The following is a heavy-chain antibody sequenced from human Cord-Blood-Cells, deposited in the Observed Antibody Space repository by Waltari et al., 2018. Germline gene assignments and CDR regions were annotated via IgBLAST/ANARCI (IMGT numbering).Heavy chain of an antibody. CDR3: ARSAGYSSSWYYFDY. J-gene: IGHJ4*02. Sequence: QVQLQESGPGLVKPSETLSLTCTVSGGPISSYYWNWLRQPPGKGLEWIGYIYYSGSTNYNPSLKSRVTISVDTSKNQFSLKLSSVTAADTAVYYCARSAGYSSSWYYFDYWGQGTLVTVSS. V-gene: IGHV4-59*08. CDR2: IYYSGST. D-gene: IGHD6-13*01. CDR1: GGPISSYY.